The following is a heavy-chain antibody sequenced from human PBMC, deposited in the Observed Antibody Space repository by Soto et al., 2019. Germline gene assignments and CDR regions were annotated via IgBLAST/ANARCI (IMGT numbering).Heavy chain of an antibody. Sequence: EVQLVESGGGLVKPGGSLKFSGGASGLPFPRISITWVAQAPGKGLEWVSSISSTTNYIYYGDSMKGRFTISRDNAKNSLYLEMNSLRAEDTAVYYCARESEDLTSNFDYWGQGTLVTVSS. CDR3: ARESEDLTSNFDY. CDR1: GLPFPRIS. J-gene: IGHJ4*02. V-gene: IGHV3-21*06. CDR2: ISSTTNYI.